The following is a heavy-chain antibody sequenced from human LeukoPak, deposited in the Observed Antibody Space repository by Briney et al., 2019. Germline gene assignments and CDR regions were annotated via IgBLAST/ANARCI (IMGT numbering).Heavy chain of an antibody. CDR3: ARDRYYYDSSGYLAFDI. V-gene: IGHV4-39*07. J-gene: IGHJ3*02. Sequence: SETLSLTCTVSGGSISNYYWGWIRQAPGKGLEWIGSIYYSGNTYYNSSLKSRVTISLDTSKNQFSLNLFSVTAADTAVYYCARDRYYYDSSGYLAFDIWGQGTMVTVSS. CDR1: GGSISNYY. D-gene: IGHD3-22*01. CDR2: IYYSGNT.